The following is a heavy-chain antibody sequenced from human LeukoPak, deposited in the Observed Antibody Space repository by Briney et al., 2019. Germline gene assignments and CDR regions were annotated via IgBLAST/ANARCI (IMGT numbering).Heavy chain of an antibody. J-gene: IGHJ3*02. Sequence: SETLSLTCTVSGGSVSSGSYYWSWIRQPPGKGLEWIGYIYHSGSTNYNPSLKSRVTISVDTSKNQFSLKLSSVTAADTAVYYCARDGKDYDILTGYYPDAFDIWGQGTMVTVSS. V-gene: IGHV4-61*01. CDR2: IYHSGST. CDR1: GGSVSSGSYY. D-gene: IGHD3-9*01. CDR3: ARDGKDYDILTGYYPDAFDI.